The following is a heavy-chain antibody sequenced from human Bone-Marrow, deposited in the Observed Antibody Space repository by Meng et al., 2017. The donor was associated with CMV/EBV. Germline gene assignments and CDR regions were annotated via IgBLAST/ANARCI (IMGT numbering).Heavy chain of an antibody. V-gene: IGHV4-4*02. CDR1: GGSISSSNW. CDR3: ARSTDYGDYYFDY. CDR2: IYHSGST. D-gene: IGHD4-17*01. J-gene: IGHJ4*02. Sequence: CAVSGGSISSSNWWSWVRQPPGKGLEWIGEIYHSGSTNYNPSLKSRVTISVDKSKNQFSLKLSSVTAADTAVYYCARSTDYGDYYFDYWGQGTPVTVSS.